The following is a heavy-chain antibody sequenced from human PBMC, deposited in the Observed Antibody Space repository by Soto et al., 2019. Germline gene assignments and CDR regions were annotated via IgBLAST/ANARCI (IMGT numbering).Heavy chain of an antibody. J-gene: IGHJ4*02. CDR2: ISGGGRPI. CDR1: GFTFSTFS. V-gene: IGHV3-48*02. Sequence: EVQLVESGGGSVQPGGPLRLSCAASGFTFSTFSMNWVRQAPGRGLEWISYISGGGRPISYADSVKGRFTISRDNAKNSLYLQMDSLTDEDTAVYDCARDLGWAFDSWGQGTLVTVSS. CDR3: ARDLGWAFDS. D-gene: IGHD6-19*01.